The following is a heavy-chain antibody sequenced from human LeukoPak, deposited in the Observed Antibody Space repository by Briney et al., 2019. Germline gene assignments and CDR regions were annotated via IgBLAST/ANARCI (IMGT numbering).Heavy chain of an antibody. CDR2: IIPILGIA. V-gene: IGHV1-69*04. J-gene: IGHJ4*02. CDR3: ARSGIAAAGPGSPLDY. CDR1: GGTFSSYA. D-gene: IGHD6-13*01. Sequence: GASVKVSCKASGGTFSSYAISWVRQAPGQGLEWMGRIIPILGIANYAQKFQGRVTITADKSTSSAYMELSSLRSEDTAVYYCARSGIAAAGPGSPLDYWGQGTLVTVSS.